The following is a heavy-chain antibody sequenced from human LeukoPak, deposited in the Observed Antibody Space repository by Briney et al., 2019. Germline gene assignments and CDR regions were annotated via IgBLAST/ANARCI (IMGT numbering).Heavy chain of an antibody. CDR1: GFTVSSYY. D-gene: IGHD6-19*01. CDR3: ARGGWYYFY. CDR2: IYYSGST. Sequence: GSLRLSCAASGFTVSSYYWSWIRQPPGKGLEWIGYIYYSGSTNYNPSLKSRVTISVDTSKNQFSLKLSSVTAADTAVYYCARGGWYYFYWGQGTLVTVSS. J-gene: IGHJ4*02. V-gene: IGHV4-59*02.